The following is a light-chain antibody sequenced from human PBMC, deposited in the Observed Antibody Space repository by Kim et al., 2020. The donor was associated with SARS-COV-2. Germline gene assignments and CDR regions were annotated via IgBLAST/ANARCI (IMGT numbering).Light chain of an antibody. Sequence: VSPGERATLSCRASQNVNTNLAWYQHKPGQAPRLLIYDAATRATGLPARFSGGGSGTEFTLTISSLQSGDFALYYCQQYNNWPRTFGQGTKVDIK. CDR3: QQYNNWPRT. CDR1: QNVNTN. CDR2: DAA. J-gene: IGKJ1*01. V-gene: IGKV3-15*01.